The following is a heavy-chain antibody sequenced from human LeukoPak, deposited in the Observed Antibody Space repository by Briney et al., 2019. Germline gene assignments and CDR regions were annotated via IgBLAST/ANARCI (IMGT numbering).Heavy chain of an antibody. CDR1: RDSISGHY. J-gene: IGHJ5*02. CDR3: ARGEDFKSSSFDP. Sequence: SETLSLTCTVSRDSISGHYWNWIRQPPGKGLEWIGYIYNSGTTKYNPSLESRVTISVDTSKNQFSLRLTSVTAADTAVYYCARGEDFKSSSFDPWGQGTLVTVSS. V-gene: IGHV4-59*11. D-gene: IGHD1-26*01. CDR2: IYNSGTT.